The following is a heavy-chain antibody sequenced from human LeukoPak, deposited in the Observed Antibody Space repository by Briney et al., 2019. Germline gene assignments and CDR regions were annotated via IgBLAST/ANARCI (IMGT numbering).Heavy chain of an antibody. J-gene: IGHJ6*03. CDR1: GYTFTSYG. V-gene: IGHV1-18*01. CDR2: ISAYNGDT. D-gene: IGHD2-2*02. CDR3: ARDEESRFYTYYYCVVG. Sequence: VSVKVSCKASGYTFTSYGINWVRQAPGQGLEWMGWISAYNGDTNYAQKLQGRVTMTTDTSTSTAYMELSSLTSKETAVYYFARDEESRFYTYYYCVVGWGNGTTVTVS.